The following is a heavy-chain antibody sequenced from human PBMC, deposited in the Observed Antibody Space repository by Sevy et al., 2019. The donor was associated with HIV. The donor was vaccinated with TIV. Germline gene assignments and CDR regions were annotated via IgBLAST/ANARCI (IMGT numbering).Heavy chain of an antibody. Sequence: ASVKVSCKASGGTFSSYAISWVRQAPGQGLEWMGGIIPIFGTANYAQKFQGRVTITADESTSTAYMELSSLRSEDTAVYYCAWVKGVPAAKVGDWFDPWGQGTLVTVSS. V-gene: IGHV1-69*13. CDR3: AWVKGVPAAKVGDWFDP. J-gene: IGHJ5*02. CDR1: GGTFSSYA. D-gene: IGHD2-2*01. CDR2: IIPIFGTA.